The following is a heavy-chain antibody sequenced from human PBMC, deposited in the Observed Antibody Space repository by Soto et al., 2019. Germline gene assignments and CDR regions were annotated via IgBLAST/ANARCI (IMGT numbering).Heavy chain of an antibody. Sequence: QLQLQESGSGLVKPSHTLSLTSAVSCGSISSGGYSWSWVRHPPGKGLVCIGYSYHCGCTYYNPSLKSRVTISVDRSKDQVSMKQSSVTAANTAVYYCNRWLMYAPRFDPWHQGTLVTLSS. CDR1: CGSISSGGYS. D-gene: IGHD2-8*01. CDR3: NRWLMYAPRFDP. J-gene: IGHJ5*02. V-gene: IGHV4-30-2*01. CDR2: SYHCGCT.